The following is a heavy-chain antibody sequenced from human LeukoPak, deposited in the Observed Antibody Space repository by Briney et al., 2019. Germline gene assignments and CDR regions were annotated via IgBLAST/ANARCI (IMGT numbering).Heavy chain of an antibody. V-gene: IGHV3-23*01. CDR1: GFTFSSYS. CDR2: ISGSANST. Sequence: GGSLRLSCAASGFTFSSYSMNWVRQAPGKGLEWVSSISGSANSTFHADSVKGRFAISRDNSKSTWYLQMNSLRAEDTAVYYCAKGPHCSSTSCFVLGSFDCWGQGTLVTVSS. CDR3: AKGPHCSSTSCFVLGSFDC. J-gene: IGHJ4*02. D-gene: IGHD2-2*01.